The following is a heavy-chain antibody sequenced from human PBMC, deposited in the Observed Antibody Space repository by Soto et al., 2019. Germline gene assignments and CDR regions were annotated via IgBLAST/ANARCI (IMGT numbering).Heavy chain of an antibody. CDR3: ARALGSGSSIDP. D-gene: IGHD3-10*01. J-gene: IGHJ5*02. CDR2: IIPILGIA. CDR1: GGTFSSYT. V-gene: IGHV1-69*02. Sequence: ASVKVSCKASGGTFSSYTISWVRQAPGQGLEWMGRIIPILGIANYAQKFQGRVTITADKSTSTAYMELSSLRSEDTAVYYCARALGSGSSIDPWGQGTLVTVSS.